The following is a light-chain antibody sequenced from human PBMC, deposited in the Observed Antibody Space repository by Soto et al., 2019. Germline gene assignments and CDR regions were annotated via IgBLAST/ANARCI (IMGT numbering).Light chain of an antibody. CDR3: EAWDDSLSVLYV. V-gene: IGLV1-47*03. J-gene: IGLJ1*01. Sequence: QSVLTQPPSASGTPGQRVTISCSGSSSNIGSNYVYWYQQLPGTAPKLLIYRNNQRPSGVPDRCSGSKSGTSASLAISGLWSEVEADYYCEAWDDSLSVLYVFRTGTKVTVL. CDR1: SSNIGSNY. CDR2: RNN.